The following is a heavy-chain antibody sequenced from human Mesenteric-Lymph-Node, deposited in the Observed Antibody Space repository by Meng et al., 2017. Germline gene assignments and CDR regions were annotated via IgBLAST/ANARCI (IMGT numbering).Heavy chain of an antibody. CDR2: TYYKSKWYN. J-gene: IGHJ4*02. V-gene: IGHV6-1*01. D-gene: IGHD6-25*01. CDR1: GDSVSTNSAA. Sequence: QGQLQQSGPGLVKPSQTLSLTGAISGDSVSTNSAAWNWIRQSPSGGLEWLGRTYYKSKWYNDYAESVKSRITINPDTSKNQFSLQLNSVTPEDTAVYYCARDPAAFDFWGQGILVTVSS. CDR3: ARDPAAFDF.